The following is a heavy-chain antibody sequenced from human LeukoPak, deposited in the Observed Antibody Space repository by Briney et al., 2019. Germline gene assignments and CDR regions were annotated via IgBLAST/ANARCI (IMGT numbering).Heavy chain of an antibody. CDR2: LSASGGST. J-gene: IGHJ4*02. CDR3: AKRGVVIRVILVGFHKEAYYFDS. CDR1: GITLSNYG. Sequence: GGSLRLSCALSGITLSNYGMSWARQPPGKGLEWVAGLSASGGSTNYADSVKGRFTISRDNPKNTLYLQMNSLRAEDTAVYFCAKRGVVIRVILVGFHKEAYYFDSWGQGALVTVSS. V-gene: IGHV3-23*01. D-gene: IGHD3-10*01.